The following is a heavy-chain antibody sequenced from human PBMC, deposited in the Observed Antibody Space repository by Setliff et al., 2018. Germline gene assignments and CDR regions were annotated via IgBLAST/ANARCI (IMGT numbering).Heavy chain of an antibody. CDR3: TVYNTGSSKDHY. D-gene: IGHD2-8*02. V-gene: IGHV4-39*07. J-gene: IGHJ4*02. Sequence: LSLTCTVSGASINNSLNYWIWIRQPPGKGLEWIGEINHSGSTNYNPSLKSRVTISVDTSKNQFSLKLSSVTAADTALYYCTVYNTGSSKDHYWGQGTPVTVSS. CDR2: INHSGST. CDR1: GASINNSLNY.